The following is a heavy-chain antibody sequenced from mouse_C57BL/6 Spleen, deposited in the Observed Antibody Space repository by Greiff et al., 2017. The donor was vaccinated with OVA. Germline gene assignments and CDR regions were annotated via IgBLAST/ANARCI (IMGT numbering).Heavy chain of an antibody. CDR1: GGESKNTD. J-gene: IGHJ3*01. Sequence: VQLQQSVAELVRPGASVKVVGTAAGGESKNTDMHWVKQRPEQGLEWIGRIDPAYGNTKYAPKFHGKATITADTSSNTAYLQLSSLTSEDTAIYYCASPYDYDWFADWGQGTLVTVSA. D-gene: IGHD2-4*01. CDR2: IDPAYGNT. CDR3: ASPYDYDWFAD. V-gene: IGHV14-3*01.